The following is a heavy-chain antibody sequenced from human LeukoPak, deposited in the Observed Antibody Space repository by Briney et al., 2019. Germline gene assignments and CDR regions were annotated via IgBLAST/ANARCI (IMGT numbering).Heavy chain of an antibody. J-gene: IGHJ4*02. CDR1: GGSISSGGYY. Sequence: SETLSLTCTVSGGSISSGGYYWSRIRQHPGKGLEWIGYIYYSGSTYYNPSLKSRVTISVDTSKNQFSLKLSSVTAADTAVYYCARVGFSVYYGSGSYYFDYWGQGTLVTVSS. V-gene: IGHV4-31*03. CDR2: IYYSGST. CDR3: ARVGFSVYYGSGSYYFDY. D-gene: IGHD3-10*01.